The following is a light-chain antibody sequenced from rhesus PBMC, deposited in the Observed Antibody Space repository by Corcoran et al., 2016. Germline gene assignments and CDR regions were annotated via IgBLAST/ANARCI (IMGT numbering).Light chain of an antibody. J-gene: IGKJ2*01. CDR2: DAS. Sequence: DIQMTQSPSSLSASVGDRVTITCRASQGISNYLSWYQEKPGKAPKLLIYDASTLRRGVPSRFSGSGSGTDFTLTNSSLQPEYFATYYCLQFNSDPYSLGQGTKGELK. CDR3: LQFNSDPYS. V-gene: IGKV1-43*02. CDR1: QGISNY.